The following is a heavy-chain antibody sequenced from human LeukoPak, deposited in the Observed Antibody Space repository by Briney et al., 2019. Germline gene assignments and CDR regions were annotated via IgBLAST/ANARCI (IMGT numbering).Heavy chain of an antibody. J-gene: IGHJ6*04. Sequence: SETLSLTCTVSGGSISSGDYYWSWIRQPPGKGLEWIGYIYYSGSTYYNPSLKSRVSISVDTSKNQFSLKLSSVTAADTAVYYCVRVVSSGSSWMDVWGKGTTVTVSS. CDR3: VRVVSSGSSWMDV. CDR1: GGSISSGDYY. D-gene: IGHD3-22*01. CDR2: IYYSGST. V-gene: IGHV4-30-4*08.